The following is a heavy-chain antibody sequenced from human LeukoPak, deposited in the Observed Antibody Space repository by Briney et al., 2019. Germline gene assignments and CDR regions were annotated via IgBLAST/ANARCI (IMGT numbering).Heavy chain of an antibody. CDR2: ISSNGGST. D-gene: IGHD2-2*01. J-gene: IGHJ6*03. V-gene: IGHV3-64*01. Sequence: GGSLRLSCAASGFTFSSYAMHWVRQAPGKGLEYVSAISSNGGSTYYANSVKGRFTISRDNSKNTLYLQMGSLRGEDMAVYYCARVTGSSPSYYYMDVWGKGPRSPSP. CDR1: GFTFSSYA. CDR3: ARVTGSSPSYYYMDV.